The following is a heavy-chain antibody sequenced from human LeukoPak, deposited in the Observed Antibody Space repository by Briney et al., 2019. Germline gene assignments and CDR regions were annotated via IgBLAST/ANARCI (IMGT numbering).Heavy chain of an antibody. J-gene: IGHJ5*02. CDR3: ARVDPSPYYDFLLWFDP. Sequence: PGGSLRLSCAASGFTFSSYSMNWVRQAPGKGLEWVSSISSSSYIYYADSVKGRFTISRDNAKNSLYLQMNSLRAEDTAVYYCARVDPSPYYDFLLWFDPWGQGTLVTVSS. D-gene: IGHD3-3*01. CDR2: ISSSSYI. V-gene: IGHV3-21*01. CDR1: GFTFSSYS.